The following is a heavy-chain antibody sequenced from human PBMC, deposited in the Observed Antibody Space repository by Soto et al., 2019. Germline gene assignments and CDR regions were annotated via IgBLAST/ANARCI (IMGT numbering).Heavy chain of an antibody. J-gene: IGHJ4*02. V-gene: IGHV4-31*03. Sequence: QVQLQESGPGLVKPSQTLSLTCIVSAGSITSGGYYWSWIRQHPGKGLEWIGYIYYSGSTYYSPSLKSRVTISVDTSKNPFSPTLSSVTAADTAVYYCARGTVATIFFDFWGQGTLVTVSS. CDR3: ARGTVATIFFDF. D-gene: IGHD5-12*01. CDR2: IYYSGST. CDR1: AGSITSGGYY.